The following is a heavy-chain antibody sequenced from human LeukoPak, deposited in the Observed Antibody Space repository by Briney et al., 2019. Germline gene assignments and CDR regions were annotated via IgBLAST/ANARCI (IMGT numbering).Heavy chain of an antibody. CDR2: INHSGST. CDR3: ARGRQWLVSGAFDI. V-gene: IGHV4-34*01. J-gene: IGHJ3*02. Sequence: SETLSLTCAVYGGSFSGYYWSWIRQPPGKGLEWIGEINHSGSTNYSPSLKSRVTISVDTSKNQFSLKLSSMTAADTAVYYCARGRQWLVSGAFDIWGQGTMVTVSS. D-gene: IGHD6-19*01. CDR1: GGSFSGYY.